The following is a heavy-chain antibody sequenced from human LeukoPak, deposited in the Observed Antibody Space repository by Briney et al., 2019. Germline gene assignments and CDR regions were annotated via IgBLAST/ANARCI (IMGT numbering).Heavy chain of an antibody. V-gene: IGHV3-53*04. D-gene: IGHD3-22*01. CDR2: IYSGGST. CDR3: ARVYYDSSGYYDDY. J-gene: IGHJ4*02. CDR1: GFTVSSNY. Sequence: GGSLRLSCAASGFTVSSNYMSWVRQAPGKGLEWVSVIYSGGSTHYADSVKGRLTISRHNSKNTLYLQMNSLRAEDTAVYYCARVYYDSSGYYDDYWGQGTLVTVSS.